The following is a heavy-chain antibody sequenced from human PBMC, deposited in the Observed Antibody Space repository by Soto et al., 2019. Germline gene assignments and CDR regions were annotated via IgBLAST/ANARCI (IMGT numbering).Heavy chain of an antibody. CDR1: GFNFTDYA. CDR2: IWYDGSYK. CDR3: AIGGYASDI. V-gene: IGHV3-33*01. J-gene: IGHJ3*02. Sequence: QVQLVESGGGVVQSGRSLRLSCAASGFNFTDYAFHWVRQAPGKGLEWVSVIWYDGSYKYYADSVKGRFTISRDNSKNTLYLQMNSLRVEDTAVYYCAIGGYASDIWRQGTMVTVSS.